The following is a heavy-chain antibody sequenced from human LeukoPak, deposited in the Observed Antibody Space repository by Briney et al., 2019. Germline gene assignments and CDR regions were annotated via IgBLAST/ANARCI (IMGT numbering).Heavy chain of an antibody. D-gene: IGHD6-13*01. Sequence: GGSLRLSCAASGFTFSSYAMSWVRQAPGKGLEWVSAISGSGGSTYYADSVKGRFTISRDNSKNTLYLQMNSLRAEDTAVYYCAKDFRPRGSSSSWPVGYWGQGTLVTVSS. CDR2: ISGSGGST. CDR3: AKDFRPRGSSSSWPVGY. V-gene: IGHV3-23*01. J-gene: IGHJ4*02. CDR1: GFTFSSYA.